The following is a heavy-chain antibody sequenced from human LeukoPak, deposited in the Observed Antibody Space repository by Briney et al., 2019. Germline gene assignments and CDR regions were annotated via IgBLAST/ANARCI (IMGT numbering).Heavy chain of an antibody. D-gene: IGHD3-16*01. V-gene: IGHV3-74*01. CDR3: VRDVWGDRDGYFDN. Sequence: GGSLRLSCAASGFTFSSYWMHWVRQGPGKGLVWVARINTDGRRASYAESVKGRFTVSRDNAKNTLSLQMNSLGPEDTAVYYCVRDVWGDRDGYFDNWGRGTLVTVSS. CDR2: INTDGRRA. CDR1: GFTFSSYW. J-gene: IGHJ4*02.